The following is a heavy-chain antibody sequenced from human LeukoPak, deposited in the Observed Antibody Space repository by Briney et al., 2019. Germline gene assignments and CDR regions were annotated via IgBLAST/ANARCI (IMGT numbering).Heavy chain of an antibody. V-gene: IGHV4-59*11. CDR1: GGSISSHY. D-gene: IGHD4-17*01. Sequence: SETLSLTCTVSGGSISSHYWSWIRQPPGKGLEWIGYIYYSGSTNYNPSLKSRVTISVDTSKNQFSLKLSSVTAADTAVYYCARSYGDYVYYFDYWGQGTLVTVSS. CDR2: IYYSGST. J-gene: IGHJ4*02. CDR3: ARSYGDYVYYFDY.